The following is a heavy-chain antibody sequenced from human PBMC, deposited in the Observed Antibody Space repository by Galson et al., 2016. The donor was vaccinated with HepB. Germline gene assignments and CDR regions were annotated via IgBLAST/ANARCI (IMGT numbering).Heavy chain of an antibody. Sequence: QSGAEVKKPGESLKISCKGSGYIFNNYWIGWVRQMPGKGLEWMGIIYPGDSDTRYSPSFQGQVTISGDKSISTAYLQWNSLKASDTAIYYFARRRLSGYTYPSAFDIWGQGTMVTVSS. J-gene: IGHJ3*02. D-gene: IGHD5-18*01. CDR1: GYIFNNYW. V-gene: IGHV5-51*01. CDR2: IYPGDSDT. CDR3: ARRRLSGYTYPSAFDI.